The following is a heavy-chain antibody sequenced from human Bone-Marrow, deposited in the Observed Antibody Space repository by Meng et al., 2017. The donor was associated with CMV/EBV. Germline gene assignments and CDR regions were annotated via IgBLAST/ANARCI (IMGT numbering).Heavy chain of an antibody. D-gene: IGHD3-10*01. V-gene: IGHV3-7*01. Sequence: GGSLRLSCAASGFTFSSHWMSWVRQAPGKGLDYVANIKQDGSEKYYVDSVKGRFTISRDNAENSLYLQMNSLRAEDTAVYYCARDLLMDVWGQGTMVTGSS. J-gene: IGHJ6*02. CDR3: ARDLLMDV. CDR1: GFTFSSHW. CDR2: IKQDGSEK.